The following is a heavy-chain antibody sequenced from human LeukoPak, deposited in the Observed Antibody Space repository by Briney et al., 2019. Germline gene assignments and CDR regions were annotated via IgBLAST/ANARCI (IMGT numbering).Heavy chain of an antibody. CDR3: ARGGYSFDY. CDR1: GFTFSAYA. J-gene: IGHJ4*02. CDR2: LHPDGSER. D-gene: IGHD5-12*01. Sequence: GGSLRLSCTASGFTFSAYAMMWVRQAPGKGLEWVARLHPDGSERNYVGSVEGRFTVFGDNAKSSLFLQMHSLRVEDTAVYYCARGGYSFDYLGQGTLVTVSS. V-gene: IGHV3-7*01.